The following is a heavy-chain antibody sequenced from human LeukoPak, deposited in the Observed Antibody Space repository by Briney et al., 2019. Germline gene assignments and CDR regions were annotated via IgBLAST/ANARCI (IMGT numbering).Heavy chain of an antibody. CDR1: GGSFSGYY. J-gene: IGHJ6*03. D-gene: IGHD5-18*01. CDR3: ARQGAPTAMVDNYYMDV. CDR2: INHSGST. V-gene: IGHV4-34*01. Sequence: SETLSLTCAVYGGSFSGYYWSWLRQPPGRGREWIGEINHSGSTKYNPSLMSRVTISLDTSKNQVSLKLSSVTATDTAVYYCARQGAPTAMVDNYYMDVWGKGTTVTVSS.